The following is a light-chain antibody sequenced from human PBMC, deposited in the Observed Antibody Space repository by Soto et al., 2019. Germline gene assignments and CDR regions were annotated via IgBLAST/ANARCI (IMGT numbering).Light chain of an antibody. Sequence: LTQPASVSGSPGQSITISCTGTSSDVGGYNFVSWYQHHPGKAPKLIIYDVTNRPSGISNRFSGSKSGNTASLTISGLQAEDEADYYCTSYTSSITYVFGTGTKVT. J-gene: IGLJ1*01. CDR1: SSDVGGYNF. V-gene: IGLV2-14*03. CDR2: DVT. CDR3: TSYTSSITYV.